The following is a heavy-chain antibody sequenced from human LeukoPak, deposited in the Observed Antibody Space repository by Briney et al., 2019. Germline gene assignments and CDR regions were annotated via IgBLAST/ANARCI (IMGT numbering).Heavy chain of an antibody. Sequence: GASVKVSCKASGYTFTSYYMHWVRQAPGQGLEWMGIINPSGGSTSYAQKFQGRVTITRDTSASTAYMELSSLRSEDMAVYYCARGGITMVRGVAHPPRYWGQGALVTVSS. V-gene: IGHV1-46*01. CDR3: ARGGITMVRGVAHPPRY. CDR1: GYTFTSYY. CDR2: INPSGGST. D-gene: IGHD3-10*01. J-gene: IGHJ4*02.